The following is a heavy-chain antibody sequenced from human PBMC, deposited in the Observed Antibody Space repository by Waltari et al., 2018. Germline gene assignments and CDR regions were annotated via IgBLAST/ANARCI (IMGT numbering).Heavy chain of an antibody. Sequence: DVQLVESGGGLVQPGRSLRLSCAASGFAFGDYAMHWVRQAPGKGLEWVSGINWNSGSIGYADSVKGRFTISRDNAKNSLYLQMNSLRVEDMALYYCVKGYSSGWYSNGDYWGQGTLVTVSS. V-gene: IGHV3-9*03. CDR1: GFAFGDYA. D-gene: IGHD6-19*01. J-gene: IGHJ4*02. CDR2: INWNSGSI. CDR3: VKGYSSGWYSNGDY.